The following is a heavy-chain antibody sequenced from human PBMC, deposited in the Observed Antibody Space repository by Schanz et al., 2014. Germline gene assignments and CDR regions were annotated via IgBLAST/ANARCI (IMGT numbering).Heavy chain of an antibody. D-gene: IGHD3-10*01. Sequence: QVQLQESGPGLVKPSETLSLTCTVSGGSISSYYWSWIRQPPGKGLEWIGHRDSSGSTKYNPSLKSRVTISIDTSKNQISLRLRSVTEADTAVYYCARGHYGLDVWGPGTSVTVSS. CDR1: GGSISSYY. J-gene: IGHJ6*02. V-gene: IGHV4-59*01. CDR3: ARGHYGLDV. CDR2: RDSSGST.